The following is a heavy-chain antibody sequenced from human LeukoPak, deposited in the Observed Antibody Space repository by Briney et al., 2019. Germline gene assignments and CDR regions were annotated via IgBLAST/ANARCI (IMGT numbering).Heavy chain of an antibody. Sequence: GGSLRLSCAASGFTFSSYGMHWVRQAPGKGLEWVAFIPYDGSNKYYADSVKGRFTISRDNAKNSLYLQMNSLRAEDTAVYYCARDRVEWESFDYWGQGTLVTVSP. CDR3: ARDRVEWESFDY. D-gene: IGHD1-26*01. CDR2: IPYDGSNK. CDR1: GFTFSSYG. J-gene: IGHJ4*02. V-gene: IGHV3-30*02.